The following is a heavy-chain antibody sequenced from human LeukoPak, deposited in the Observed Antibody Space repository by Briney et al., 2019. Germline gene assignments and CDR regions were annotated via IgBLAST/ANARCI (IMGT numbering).Heavy chain of an antibody. CDR3: ASGRGY. V-gene: IGHV3-21*01. D-gene: IGHD3-10*01. Sequence: GGSLRLSCAASGFTFSSYAMSWVRQAPGKGLEWVSCISSSSSYKEYADSVKGRFTISRDNAKNSLFLQMNSLRAEDTAVYYCASGRGYWGQGTRVTVSS. CDR1: GFTFSSYA. J-gene: IGHJ4*02. CDR2: ISSSSSYK.